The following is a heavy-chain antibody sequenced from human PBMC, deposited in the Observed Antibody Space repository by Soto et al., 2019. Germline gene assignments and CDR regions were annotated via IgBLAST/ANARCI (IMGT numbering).Heavy chain of an antibody. CDR3: ACVETERYYYGMDV. Sequence: GASVKVSCKASGCTFSSYAISWVRQAPGQGLEWMGGIIPIFRTADYAQKFQGRVTITADESTSTAYMELSSLRSEDTAVYYCACVETERYYYGMDVCGQGTTVTVSS. CDR2: IIPIFRTA. CDR1: GCTFSSYA. D-gene: IGHD2-15*01. J-gene: IGHJ6*02. V-gene: IGHV1-69*13.